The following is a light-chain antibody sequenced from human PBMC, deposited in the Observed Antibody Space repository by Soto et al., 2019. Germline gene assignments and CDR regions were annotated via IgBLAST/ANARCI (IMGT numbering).Light chain of an antibody. J-gene: IGKJ3*01. CDR2: DAS. CDR3: QQDNSYPFP. Sequence: DIPMTQSPSTLSASVGDRVTITCRARQSISRWLAWYQPKPGKAPKLLIYDASSLESGVPSRFSGSGSGTEFTPTISSLQPDDFATYYCQQDNSYPFPFGPGTKVDIK. V-gene: IGKV1-5*01. CDR1: QSISRW.